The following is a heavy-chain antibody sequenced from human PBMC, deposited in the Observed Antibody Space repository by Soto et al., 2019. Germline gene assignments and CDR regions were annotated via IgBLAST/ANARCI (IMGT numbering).Heavy chain of an antibody. CDR1: GFTFSSYG. Sequence: QVQLVESGGGVVQPGRSLRLSCAASGFTFSSYGMHWVRQAPGKGLEWVAVISYDGSNKYYADSVKGRFTISRDNSKNTLYLQMNSLRAEDTAVYYCAKELRFLEWLSVYYYYGMDVWGQGTTVTVSS. CDR2: ISYDGSNK. V-gene: IGHV3-30*18. J-gene: IGHJ6*02. D-gene: IGHD3-3*01. CDR3: AKELRFLEWLSVYYYYGMDV.